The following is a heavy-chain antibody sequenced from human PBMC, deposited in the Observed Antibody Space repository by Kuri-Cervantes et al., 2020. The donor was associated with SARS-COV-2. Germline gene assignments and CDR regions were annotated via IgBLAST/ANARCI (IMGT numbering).Heavy chain of an antibody. V-gene: IGHV4-39*02. J-gene: IGHJ4*03. CDR1: GGSITSTSDY. D-gene: IGHD2-2*01. CDR2: TFTNGIT. CDR3: ARATLVRYFDC. Sequence: SETLSLTCTVSGGSITSTSDYWGWIRQPPGKGLDWIGTTFTNGITHYNPSLQSRVAISRDTSMNHISLKLSSVTATDTATYYCARATLVRYFDCLSQGTTVTVSS.